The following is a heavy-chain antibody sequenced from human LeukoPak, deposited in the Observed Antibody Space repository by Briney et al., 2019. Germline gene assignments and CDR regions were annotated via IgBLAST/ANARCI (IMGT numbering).Heavy chain of an antibody. Sequence: SETLSLTCTVSGNSLSSGDNYWSWIRQPAGKGLEWIGRIYTSGSTNYNPSLKSRVTISGDTSKNQFSLRLSSVTAADTAVYYCARHGYSSRYYYMDVWGKGTTVTISS. V-gene: IGHV4-61*02. D-gene: IGHD6-13*01. CDR3: ARHGYSSRYYYMDV. CDR1: GNSLSSGDNY. J-gene: IGHJ6*03. CDR2: IYTSGST.